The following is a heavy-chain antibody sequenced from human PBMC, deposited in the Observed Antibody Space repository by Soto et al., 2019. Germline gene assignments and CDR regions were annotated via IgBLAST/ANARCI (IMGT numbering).Heavy chain of an antibody. CDR3: APRAGGGGY. CDR1: GFTVSNNY. J-gene: IGHJ4*02. V-gene: IGHV3-53*01. CDR2: IYSGGYT. Sequence: EVQLVESGGGLIQPGGSLRLSCAVSGFTVSNNYMSWVRQAPGKGLEGVSVIYSGGYTAYGDSVKGRFTISRDNSKNTLSPQVKGSRAHDPAVYSGAPRAGGGGYWGQGTLVTVSS. D-gene: IGHD3-10*01.